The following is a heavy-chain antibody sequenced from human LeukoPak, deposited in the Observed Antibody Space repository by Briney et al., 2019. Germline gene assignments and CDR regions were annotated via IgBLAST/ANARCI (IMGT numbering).Heavy chain of an antibody. J-gene: IGHJ4*02. Sequence: GGSLRLSCEASGFTFSSYWMTWVRQAPGKGPECVANIKQDGSDKNYVDSVKGRFTISRDNAKNSLYLQMNSLRTEDTAVYYCVREGRTLGYWGQGTLVTVSS. V-gene: IGHV3-7*01. CDR2: IKQDGSDK. CDR3: VREGRTLGY. CDR1: GFTFSSYW.